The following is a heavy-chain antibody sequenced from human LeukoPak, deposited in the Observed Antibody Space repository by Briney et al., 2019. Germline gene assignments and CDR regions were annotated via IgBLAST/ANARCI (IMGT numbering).Heavy chain of an antibody. D-gene: IGHD6-13*01. CDR3: AKDFDGSSWYYYYYYYMDV. V-gene: IGHV3-30*02. J-gene: IGHJ6*03. CDR1: GFTFSSYG. CDR2: IRYDGSNK. Sequence: GGSLRLSCAASGFTFSSYGMHWVRQAPGKGLEWVAFIRYDGSNKYYADSVKGRFTISRDNSKNTLYLQMNSLRAEDTAVYYCAKDFDGSSWYYYYYYYMDVWGKGTTVTIS.